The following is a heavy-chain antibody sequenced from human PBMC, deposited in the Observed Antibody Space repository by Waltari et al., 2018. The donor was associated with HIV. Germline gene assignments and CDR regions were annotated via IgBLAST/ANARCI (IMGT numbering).Heavy chain of an antibody. CDR3: ARTQSPLEMDNYYDSSGPSPGTFSY. CDR1: GGTFSSYA. Sequence: QVQLVQSGAEVKKPGSSVKVSCKASGGTFSSYAISWVRQAPGQGLEWMGRIIPILGIANYAQKCQGRVTITADKSTSTAYMELSSLRSEDTAVYYCARTQSPLEMDNYYDSSGPSPGTFSYWGQGTLVTVSS. V-gene: IGHV1-69*04. D-gene: IGHD3-22*01. J-gene: IGHJ4*02. CDR2: IIPILGIA.